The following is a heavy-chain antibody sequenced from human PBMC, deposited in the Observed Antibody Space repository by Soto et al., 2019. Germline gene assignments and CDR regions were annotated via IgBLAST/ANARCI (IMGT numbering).Heavy chain of an antibody. D-gene: IGHD1-26*01. Sequence: ASVKVSCKASGYSINIYDIHWVRQATGQRLEWMGWMNPNSGNTGYAQKLQGRVTMTSDTSIHTAYMELSSLRSEDTAIYYCAREGHFDAGREVVPWGKGTVVTASS. CDR1: GYSINIYD. J-gene: IGHJ5*02. CDR2: MNPNSGNT. CDR3: AREGHFDAGREVVP. V-gene: IGHV1-8*01.